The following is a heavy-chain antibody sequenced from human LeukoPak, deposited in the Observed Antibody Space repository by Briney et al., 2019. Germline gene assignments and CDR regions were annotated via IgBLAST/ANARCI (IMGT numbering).Heavy chain of an antibody. CDR1: GGSISSGGYY. CDR2: IYYSGST. V-gene: IGHV4-31*03. CDR3: ARRSIAAYYFDY. J-gene: IGHJ4*02. D-gene: IGHD6-13*01. Sequence: SETLSLTCTVSGGSISSGGYYWSWIRQHPGTGLEWIGYIYYSGSTYYNPSLKSRVTISVDTSKNQFSLKLSSVTAADTAVYYCARRSIAAYYFDYWGQGTLVTVSS.